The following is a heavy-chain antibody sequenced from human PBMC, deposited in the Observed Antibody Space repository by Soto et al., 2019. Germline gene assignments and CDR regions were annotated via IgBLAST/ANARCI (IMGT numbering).Heavy chain of an antibody. CDR1: GGTFSSYA. D-gene: IGHD3-22*01. CDR2: IIPIFGTA. V-gene: IGHV1-69*01. Sequence: QVQLVQSGAEVKKPGSSVKVSCKASGGTFSSYAISWVRQAPGQGLEWMGGIIPIFGTANYAQKFQGRVTITADESTSTAYMELSSLRSEDTAVYYCARAPYYSDSSGYYFYYFDYWGQGTLVTVSS. J-gene: IGHJ4*02. CDR3: ARAPYYSDSSGYYFYYFDY.